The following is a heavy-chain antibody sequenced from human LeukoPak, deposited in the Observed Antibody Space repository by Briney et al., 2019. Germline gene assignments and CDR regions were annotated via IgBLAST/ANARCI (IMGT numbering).Heavy chain of an antibody. CDR1: GGSFSGYY. CDR2: INHSGST. Sequence: SETLSLTCAVYGGSFSGYYWSWIRQPPGKGLEWIGEINHSGSTNYNPSLKSRVTISVDTSKNQFSLKLSSVTAADTAVYYCARRGWELRGALVDIWGQGTMVTVSS. CDR3: ARRGWELRGALVDI. J-gene: IGHJ3*02. D-gene: IGHD1-26*01. V-gene: IGHV4-34*01.